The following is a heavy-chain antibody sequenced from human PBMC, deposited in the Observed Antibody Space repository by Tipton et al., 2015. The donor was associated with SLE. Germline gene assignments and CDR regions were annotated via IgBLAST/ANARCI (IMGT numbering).Heavy chain of an antibody. Sequence: TLSLTCTVSGASLTTSVFYWGWIRQPPGKDLEWLGSMSSSGATHSNPSLKSRVTLSVDTSKNHFSLALISVTAADTAIYFCARERDCGSDCFGSYYYYMDVWGKGTTVIVSS. V-gene: IGHV4-39*02. J-gene: IGHJ6*03. CDR3: ARERDCGSDCFGSYYYYMDV. CDR1: GASLTTSVFY. CDR2: MSSSGAT. D-gene: IGHD2-21*01.